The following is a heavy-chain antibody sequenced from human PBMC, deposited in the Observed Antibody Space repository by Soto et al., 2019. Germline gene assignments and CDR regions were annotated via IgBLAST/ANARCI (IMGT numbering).Heavy chain of an antibody. CDR1: GFTVSSNY. D-gene: IGHD6-6*01. CDR3: ARAPSIAARFPFYYYYGMDV. CDR2: IYSGGST. V-gene: IGHV3-53*01. J-gene: IGHJ6*02. Sequence: GGSLRLSCAASGFTVSSNYMSWVRQAPGKGLEWASVIYSGGSTYYADSVKGRFTISRDNSKNTLYLQMNSLRAEDTAVYYCARAPSIAARFPFYYYYGMDVWGQGTTVTVSS.